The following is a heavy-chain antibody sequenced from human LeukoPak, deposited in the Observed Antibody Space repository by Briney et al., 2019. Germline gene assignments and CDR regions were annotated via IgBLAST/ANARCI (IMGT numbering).Heavy chain of an antibody. D-gene: IGHD2-2*01. J-gene: IGHJ5*02. CDR2: MNPNSGNT. V-gene: IGHV1-8*01. Sequence: ASVKVSCKAPGYTFTSYDINWVRQAPGQGLEWMGWMNPNSGNTGYAQKFQGRVTMTRNTSISTAYMELSSLRSEDTAVYYCARRLIYCSSTSCYSLDPWGQGTLVTVSS. CDR1: GYTFTSYD. CDR3: ARRLIYCSSTSCYSLDP.